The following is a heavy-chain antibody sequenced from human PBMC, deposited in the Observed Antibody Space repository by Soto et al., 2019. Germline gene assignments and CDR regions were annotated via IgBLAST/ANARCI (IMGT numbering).Heavy chain of an antibody. V-gene: IGHV3-23*01. CDR1: GFTFSGYA. J-gene: IGHJ6*02. D-gene: IGHD3-3*01. Sequence: PGGSLRLSCAASGFTFSGYAMSWVRQSPGKGLEWVSAISGSGGSTYYADSVKGRFTISRDNSKNTLYLQMNSLRAEDTAVYYCAKKGDFWSGYYMDYYYYGMDVWGQGTTVTVSS. CDR2: ISGSGGST. CDR3: AKKGDFWSGYYMDYYYYGMDV.